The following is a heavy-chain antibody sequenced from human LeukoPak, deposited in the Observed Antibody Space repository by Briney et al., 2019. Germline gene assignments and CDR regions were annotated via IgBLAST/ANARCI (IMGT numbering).Heavy chain of an antibody. J-gene: IGHJ6*03. CDR3: AKDSGTKQNYYYMDV. Sequence: PGRSLRLSCAASGFPFDDYAMHWVRQAPGKGLEWVAGINWNSDSLGYVDSVKGRFTISRDNAKKSLYMQMNSLRAEDTAFYYCAKDSGTKQNYYYMDVWGRGTTVTVS. V-gene: IGHV3-9*01. CDR1: GFPFDDYA. CDR2: INWNSDSL. D-gene: IGHD3-10*01.